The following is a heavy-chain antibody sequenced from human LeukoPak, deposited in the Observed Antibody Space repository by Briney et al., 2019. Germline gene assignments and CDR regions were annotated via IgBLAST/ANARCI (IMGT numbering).Heavy chain of an antibody. D-gene: IGHD3-22*01. CDR1: GFTFSRYW. V-gene: IGHV3-74*01. J-gene: IGHJ4*02. CDR2: IRGDGSST. Sequence: GGSLRLSCAASGFTFSRYWMHWVRQAPGKGLVWVSRIRGDGSSTTYADSVEGRFTISRDNAKNTLYLQMNSLRPEDTAVYYCARRPQYDSSGYFDYWGQGTLVTVSS. CDR3: ARRPQYDSSGYFDY.